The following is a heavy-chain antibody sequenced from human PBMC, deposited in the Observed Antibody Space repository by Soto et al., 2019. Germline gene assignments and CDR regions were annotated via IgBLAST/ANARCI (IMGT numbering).Heavy chain of an antibody. V-gene: IGHV3-74*01. D-gene: IGHD3-10*01. CDR2: IYNDGTYS. J-gene: IGHJ4*02. CDR1: GFIFKMYW. CDR3: TRGPRPISTGTGAY. Sequence: GGSLRRSCAASGFIFKMYWMHWVRQSPGKGLVWISRIYNDGTYSDYADSVRGRFTISRDNVNDTLYLQMNNLRAEDSGLYYCTRGPRPISTGTGAYWGQGTQVTISS.